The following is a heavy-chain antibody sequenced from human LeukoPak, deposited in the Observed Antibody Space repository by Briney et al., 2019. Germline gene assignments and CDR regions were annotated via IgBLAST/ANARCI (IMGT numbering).Heavy chain of an antibody. CDR2: IGSISYI. CDR1: GFTFSNYS. D-gene: IGHD2/OR15-2a*01. J-gene: IGHJ3*02. Sequence: PGGSLRLSCAASGFTFSNYSMNWVRQAPGKGLEWVSSIGSISYINYADSVKGRFTISRDNAENSLFLQMNSLRDEDTAVYYCAREFLSGSFDIWGQGTKVTVSS. CDR3: AREFLSGSFDI. V-gene: IGHV3-21*01.